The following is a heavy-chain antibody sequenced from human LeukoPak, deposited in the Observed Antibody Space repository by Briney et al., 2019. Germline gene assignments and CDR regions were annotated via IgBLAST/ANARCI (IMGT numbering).Heavy chain of an antibody. CDR1: GGSTSSSSYY. CDR3: ARGYCSGGSCYSHYFDY. Sequence: SETLSLTCTVSGGSTSSSSYYWGWIRQPPGKGLEWIGSIYYVGSTYYNPSLKSRVTISVDTSKNQFSLKLSSVTAADTAVYYCARGYCSGGSCYSHYFDYWGQGTLVTVSS. J-gene: IGHJ4*02. V-gene: IGHV4-39*07. D-gene: IGHD2-15*01. CDR2: IYYVGST.